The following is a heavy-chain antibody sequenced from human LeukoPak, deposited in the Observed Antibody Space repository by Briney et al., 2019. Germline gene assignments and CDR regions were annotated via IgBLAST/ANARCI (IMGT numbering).Heavy chain of an antibody. J-gene: IGHJ4*02. D-gene: IGHD6-19*01. CDR2: ISFSGRTI. Sequence: PGGSLRLSCAASGFTFSSYEMNWVRRAPGRGLEWVSYISFSGRTIYYADSVKGRFTISRDNAKNSLYLQMNSLRAEDTAVYYCATKEGSSGWYFDYWGQGTLVTVSS. CDR3: ATKEGSSGWYFDY. V-gene: IGHV3-48*03. CDR1: GFTFSSYE.